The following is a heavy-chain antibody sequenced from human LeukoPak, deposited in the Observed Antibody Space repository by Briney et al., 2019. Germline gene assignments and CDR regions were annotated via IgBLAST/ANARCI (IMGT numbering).Heavy chain of an antibody. D-gene: IGHD3-10*01. CDR2: INHSGST. Sequence: PSETLSLTCAVYGGSFNGYYWNWIRQSPGKGLEWIGEINHSGSTNYNPSLKSRVTISVDTSKNQFSLKLTSVTAADTAVYYCAREGPMFDSGTYSKSLGYWGQGILVTVSS. CDR1: GGSFNGYY. V-gene: IGHV4-34*01. J-gene: IGHJ4*02. CDR3: AREGPMFDSGTYSKSLGY.